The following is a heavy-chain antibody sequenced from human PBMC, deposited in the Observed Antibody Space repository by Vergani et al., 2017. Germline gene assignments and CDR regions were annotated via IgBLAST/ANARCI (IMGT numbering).Heavy chain of an antibody. V-gene: IGHV4-59*08. CDR3: ARGIAVAGPIDY. CDR2: IYYSGST. Sequence: QVQLQESGPGLVKPSETLSLTCTVSGGSISSYYWSWIRQPPGKGLEWIGYIYYSGSTNYNPSLKSRVTISVDTSKNQFSLKLSSVTAADTAVYDCARGIAVAGPIDYWGQGTLVTVSS. J-gene: IGHJ4*02. CDR1: GGSISSYY. D-gene: IGHD6-19*01.